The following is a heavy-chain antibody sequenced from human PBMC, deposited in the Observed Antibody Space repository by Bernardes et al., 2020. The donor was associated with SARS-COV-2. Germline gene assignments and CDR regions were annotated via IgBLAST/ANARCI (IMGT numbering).Heavy chain of an antibody. CDR1: GFTFDDYA. CDR2: ISWNSGSI. J-gene: IGHJ6*02. Sequence: GGSLRLSCAASGFTFDDYAMHWVRQAPGKGLEWVSGISWNSGSIGYADSVKGRFTISRDNAKNSLYLQMNSLRAEDTALYYCATLIIPLYSSSFHPYYYGMDVWGQGTTVTVSS. CDR3: ATLIIPLYSSSFHPYYYGMDV. D-gene: IGHD6-6*01. V-gene: IGHV3-9*01.